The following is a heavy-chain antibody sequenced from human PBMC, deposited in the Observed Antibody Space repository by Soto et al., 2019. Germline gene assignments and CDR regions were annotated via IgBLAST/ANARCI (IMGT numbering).Heavy chain of an antibody. V-gene: IGHV1-69*06. CDR3: ARDLSASPWTGPLEI. Sequence: QVQLVQSGAEVKKPGSSVRVSCKASGGTFSSYAINWVRQAPGQGLEWMGGIIPIFATPNYSQKFQGRLTMSVDKVTGIVYMDLSSLRSEDTAIYYCARDLSASPWTGPLEIWGQGTMVIVSP. CDR1: GGTFSSYA. D-gene: IGHD3-3*01. J-gene: IGHJ3*02. CDR2: IIPIFATP.